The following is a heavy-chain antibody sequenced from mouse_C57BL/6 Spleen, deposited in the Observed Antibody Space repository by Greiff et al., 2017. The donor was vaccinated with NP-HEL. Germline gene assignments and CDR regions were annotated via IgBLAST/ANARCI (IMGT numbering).Heavy chain of an antibody. D-gene: IGHD1-1*01. J-gene: IGHJ1*03. V-gene: IGHV3-6*01. Sequence: EVKLMESGPGLVKPSQSLSLTCSVTGYSITSGYYWNWIRQFPGNKLEWMGYISYDGSNNYNPSLKNRISITRDTSKNQFFLKLNSVTTEDTATYYCARGFYYYGSSNWYFDVWGTGTTVTVSS. CDR1: GYSITSGYY. CDR3: ARGFYYYGSSNWYFDV. CDR2: ISYDGSN.